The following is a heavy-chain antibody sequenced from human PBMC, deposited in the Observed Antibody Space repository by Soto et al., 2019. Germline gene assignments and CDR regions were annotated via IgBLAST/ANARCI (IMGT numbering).Heavy chain of an antibody. CDR3: ARDFTQVGPLDF. J-gene: IGHJ4*02. CDR2: IRYDGTEK. V-gene: IGHV3-33*01. CDR1: GFIFSSFA. D-gene: IGHD1-26*01. Sequence: GGSLRLSCAASGFIFSSFALHWVRQAPGKGLEWVAVIRYDGTEKYNGDSVKGRFTISRDNSKNTVYLEMTSLKAEDTAAYYCARDFTQVGPLDFWGQGTLVTAPQ.